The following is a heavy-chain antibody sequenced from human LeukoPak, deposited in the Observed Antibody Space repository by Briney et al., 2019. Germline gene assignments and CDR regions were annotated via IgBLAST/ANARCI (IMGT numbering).Heavy chain of an antibody. CDR2: ISGSGGTT. J-gene: IGHJ4*02. CDR3: AKGESFSGSYPPDY. Sequence: GGSLTLSCAVSGFTFSSYAMSWVRQAPGRGLEWVSGISGSGGTTNYADSLKGRFTISRDNSKNTLYLQMNSLRAEDTAVYYCAKGESFSGSYPPDYWGQGTLVTVSS. CDR1: GFTFSSYA. V-gene: IGHV3-23*01. D-gene: IGHD1-26*01.